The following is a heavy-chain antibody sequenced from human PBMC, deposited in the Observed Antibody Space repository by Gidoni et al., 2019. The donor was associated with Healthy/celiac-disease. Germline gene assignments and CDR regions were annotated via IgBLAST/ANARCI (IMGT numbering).Heavy chain of an antibody. V-gene: IGHV4-39*01. CDR1: GGSISSSSYY. CDR3: ARNPGPYYDYVWGSLGAFDI. Sequence: QLQLQESGPGLVKPSETLSLTCTVSGGSISSSSYYWGWIRQPPGKGLEWIGSIYYSGSTYYNPSLKSRVTISVDTSKNQFSLKLSSVTAADTAVYYCARNPGPYYDYVWGSLGAFDIWGQGTMVTVSS. D-gene: IGHD3-16*01. J-gene: IGHJ3*02. CDR2: IYYSGST.